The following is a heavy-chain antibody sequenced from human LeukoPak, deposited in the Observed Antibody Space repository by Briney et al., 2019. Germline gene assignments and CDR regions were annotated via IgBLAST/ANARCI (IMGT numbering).Heavy chain of an antibody. CDR3: ARDRYGAHCYYYYFDV. CDR2: INPSGGRA. CDR1: GYTLTSHY. D-gene: IGHD4-17*01. J-gene: IGHJ6*03. Sequence: GASVKVSCKASGYTLTSHYMHWVRQAPGQGPEWMGIINPSGGRATYAQKFQGRVNMTTDTSTSTVYMELSSLRSEDTAVYYCARDRYGAHCYYYYFDVWGKGTTVTVSS. V-gene: IGHV1-46*01.